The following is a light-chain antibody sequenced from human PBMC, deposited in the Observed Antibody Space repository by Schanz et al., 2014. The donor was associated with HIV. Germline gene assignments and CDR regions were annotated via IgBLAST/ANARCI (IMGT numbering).Light chain of an antibody. CDR1: QSILFSSNNRNY. CDR3: QQYYTTPLT. CDR2: WAS. V-gene: IGKV4-1*01. J-gene: IGKJ4*01. Sequence: DILMTQSPDSLAVSLGERATINCKSSQSILFSSNNRNYLAWYQLKPGQPPKLLIYWASSRESGVPDRFTGSGSGTDFALTISSLQAEDVAVYYCQQYYTTPLTFGGGTKVEI.